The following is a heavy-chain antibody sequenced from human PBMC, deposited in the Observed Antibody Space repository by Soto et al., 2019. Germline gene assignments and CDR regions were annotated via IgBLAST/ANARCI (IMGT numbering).Heavy chain of an antibody. J-gene: IGHJ4*02. CDR1: GFTFSSYA. V-gene: IGHV3-23*01. CDR3: ARDVAMPSGLGLGY. D-gene: IGHD6-25*01. Sequence: PGGSLRLSCAASGFTFSSYAMSWVRQAPGKGLEWVSAISGSGGSTYYADSVKGRFTISRDNSENTIYLQMTSLRREGTAVFYCARDVAMPSGLGLGYWGQGALVTVSS. CDR2: ISGSGGST.